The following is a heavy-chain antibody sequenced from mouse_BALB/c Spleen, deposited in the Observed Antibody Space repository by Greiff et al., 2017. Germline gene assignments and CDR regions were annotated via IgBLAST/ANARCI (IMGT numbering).Heavy chain of an antibody. CDR1: GYTFTDYY. V-gene: IGHV1-26*01. CDR3: ARSLYYYGSSGCFDY. D-gene: IGHD1-1*01. CDR2: INPNNGDT. J-gene: IGHJ2*01. Sequence: LMKPGASVKMSCKASGYTFTDYYMKWVKQSHGKSLEWIGDINPNNGDTFYNQKFKGKATLTVDKSSSTAYMQLNSLTSEDSAVYYCARSLYYYGSSGCFDYWGQGTTLTVSS.